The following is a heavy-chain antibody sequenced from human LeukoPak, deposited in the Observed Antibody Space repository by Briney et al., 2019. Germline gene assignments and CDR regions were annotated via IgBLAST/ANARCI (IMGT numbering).Heavy chain of an antibody. CDR3: ARAPFYDFWSGPHIYGMDV. CDR2: IYYCGST. J-gene: IGHJ6*02. V-gene: IGHV4-59*01. Sequence: PSGTLPVTCTVCRGTHSRYYRNWLRQPPGRGLEWMGYIYYCGSTNYNPCLMSRVTIPVDTSKNQFSLKLSSVTAADTDVYYCARAPFYDFWSGPHIYGMDVWGQGTTVTVSS. CDR1: RGTHSRYY. D-gene: IGHD3-3*01.